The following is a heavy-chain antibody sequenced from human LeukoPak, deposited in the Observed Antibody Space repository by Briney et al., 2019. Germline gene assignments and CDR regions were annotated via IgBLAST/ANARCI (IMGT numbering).Heavy chain of an antibody. CDR2: ISSNGGST. J-gene: IGHJ6*03. CDR1: GFTFSSYA. CDR3: ARDQHPHYMYV. Sequence: GGSLRLSCAASGFTFSSYAMHWVRQAPGKGLEYVSAISSNGGSTYYANSVKGRFTISRDNSKNTLYLQMGSLRAEDMAVYYCARDQHPHYMYVWGKGTSVTVSS. D-gene: IGHD2-21*01. V-gene: IGHV3-64*01.